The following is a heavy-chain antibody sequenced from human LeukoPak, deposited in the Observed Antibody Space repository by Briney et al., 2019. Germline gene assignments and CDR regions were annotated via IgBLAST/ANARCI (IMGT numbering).Heavy chain of an antibody. Sequence: GGSLRLSCAAFGFIFDDYGMSWVRQAPGKGPEWVSGINWNGGSTGYADSVKGRFTISRDNAKNSLYLQMNSLRAEDTALYYCARVQLVDYYYYSYMDVWGKGTTVTVSS. CDR1: GFIFDDYG. CDR3: ARVQLVDYYYYSYMDV. V-gene: IGHV3-20*04. J-gene: IGHJ6*03. CDR2: INWNGGST. D-gene: IGHD6-6*01.